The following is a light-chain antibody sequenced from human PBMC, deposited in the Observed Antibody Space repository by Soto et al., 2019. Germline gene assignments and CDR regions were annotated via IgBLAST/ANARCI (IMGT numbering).Light chain of an antibody. J-gene: IGKJ1*01. CDR2: EAS. Sequence: ETVMTQSPGTLSVFPGERVTLSCRASQSVSSKLVWYQRKPGQAPRLVIYEASTRATGMPGRFSGSGSETEFTLTISSLQSEDVAVYYCQQYKYWPWTFGQGTKVEI. V-gene: IGKV3-15*01. CDR3: QQYKYWPWT. CDR1: QSVSSK.